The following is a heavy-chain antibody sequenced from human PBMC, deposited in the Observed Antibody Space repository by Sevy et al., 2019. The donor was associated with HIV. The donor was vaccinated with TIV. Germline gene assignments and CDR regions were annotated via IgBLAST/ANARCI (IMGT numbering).Heavy chain of an antibody. CDR3: AKDNTLLLWFGELSGYFDY. D-gene: IGHD3-10*01. V-gene: IGHV3-23*01. CDR1: GFTFSSYA. CDR2: ISGRGGST. Sequence: GGSLRLSCAASGFTFSSYAMSWVRQAPGKGLEWVSAISGRGGSTYYADSVKGRFTISRDNSKNTLYLQMNSLRAEDTAVYYCAKDNTLLLWFGELSGYFDYWGQGTLVTVSS. J-gene: IGHJ4*02.